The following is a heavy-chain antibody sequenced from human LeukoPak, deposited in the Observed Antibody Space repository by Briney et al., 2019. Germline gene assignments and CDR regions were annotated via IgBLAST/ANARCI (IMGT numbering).Heavy chain of an antibody. CDR2: INSPSTNI. J-gene: IGHJ5*02. CDR3: VRRGSALGGQPGGGS. Sequence: GGSLRLSCAASGFTFSSYEMNWVRQAPGKGLDWVSYINSPSTNIFYSDSVKGRFTVSRDNAKSSLYLQMNSLRADDTAVYFWVRRGSALGGQPGGGSWGQGALVTVSS. V-gene: IGHV3-48*03. CDR1: GFTFSSYE. D-gene: IGHD3-16*01.